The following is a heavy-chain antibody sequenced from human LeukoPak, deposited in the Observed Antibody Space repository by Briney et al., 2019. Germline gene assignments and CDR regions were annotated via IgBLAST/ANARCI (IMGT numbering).Heavy chain of an antibody. CDR3: ARAATYYDILTGFPLPGYYYMDV. Sequence: ASLKVSCKASGYTFTGYYIHWVRQAPGQGLQWMGWINPHSADTDNAQNFQGRLTMTRDTSINTAYMELRRLRSDDTAVYYCARAATYYDILTGFPLPGYYYMDVWGKGTTATISS. D-gene: IGHD3-9*01. CDR1: GYTFTGYY. V-gene: IGHV1-2*02. CDR2: INPHSADT. J-gene: IGHJ6*03.